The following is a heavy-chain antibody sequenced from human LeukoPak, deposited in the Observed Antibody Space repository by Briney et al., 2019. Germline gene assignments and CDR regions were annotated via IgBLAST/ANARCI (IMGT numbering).Heavy chain of an antibody. V-gene: IGHV1-46*01. CDR2: INHSGGST. D-gene: IGHD3-3*01. Sequence: GASVSVSRRASGYTFTSYYMHWVRQAPGQGLEGVGVINHSGGSTSYAQKFQGRVTMTRHTSTSTVYMELSSLRSEDTAVYYCARDRGITIFGVGPYYYYYMDVWGKGTTVTVSS. J-gene: IGHJ6*03. CDR3: ARDRGITIFGVGPYYYYYMDV. CDR1: GYTFTSYY.